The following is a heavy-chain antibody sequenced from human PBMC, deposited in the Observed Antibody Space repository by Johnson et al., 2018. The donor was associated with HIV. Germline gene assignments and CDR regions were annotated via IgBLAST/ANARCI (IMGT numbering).Heavy chain of an antibody. CDR1: GFTFSSYD. V-gene: IGHV3-13*01. Sequence: VQLVESGGGLVQPGGSLRLSCVASGFTFSSYDMHWVRQATGKGLEWVSAIGTAGDTYYPGSVTGRFTISRENAKNSLYLQMNSLRAGDTAVYYCARGASDDSSGYRILGYAFDIWGQGTMVTVSS. CDR3: ARGASDDSSGYRILGYAFDI. CDR2: IGTAGDT. D-gene: IGHD3-22*01. J-gene: IGHJ3*02.